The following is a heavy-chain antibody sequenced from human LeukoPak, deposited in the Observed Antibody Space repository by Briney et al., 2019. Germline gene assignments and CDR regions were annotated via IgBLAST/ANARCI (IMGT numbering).Heavy chain of an antibody. Sequence: GGSLRLSCAASGFTFSSYAMSWVRQAPGKGLEWVSAISGSGGSTYYADSVKGRFTISRDNSKNTLYLQMNSLRAEDTAVYYCANLTHLTGGLFDYWGQGTLVTVSS. CDR2: ISGSGGST. V-gene: IGHV3-23*01. D-gene: IGHD7-27*01. CDR1: GFTFSSYA. J-gene: IGHJ4*02. CDR3: ANLTHLTGGLFDY.